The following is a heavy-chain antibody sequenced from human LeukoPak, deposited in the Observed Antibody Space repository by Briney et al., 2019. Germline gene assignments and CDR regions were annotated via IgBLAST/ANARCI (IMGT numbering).Heavy chain of an antibody. CDR2: IDRDGSRI. CDR3: AMYSSPFGRFDY. D-gene: IGHD6-19*01. J-gene: IGHJ4*02. V-gene: IGHV3-74*01. CDR1: GFTFSSYW. Sequence: GGSLRLSCAVSGFTFSSYWMHWVRQAPGKGLVWVSRIDRDGSRINYADSVKGRFTISRDNGKNSLYLQMNSLRAEDTALYYCAMYSSPFGRFDYWGQGTLVTVSS.